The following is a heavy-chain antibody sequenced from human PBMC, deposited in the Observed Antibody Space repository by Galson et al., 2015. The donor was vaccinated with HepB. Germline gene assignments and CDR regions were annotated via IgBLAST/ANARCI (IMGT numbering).Heavy chain of an antibody. D-gene: IGHD3-22*01. Sequence: SVKVSCKASGDTFSSYTIGWVRQAPGQGLEWMGRIIPIVDIVNYAQKFQGRVTITADKSTNTAYMELNSLQSEDTAVYYCARDATVVTSTGGLDVWGQGTTVTVS. CDR2: IIPIVDIV. V-gene: IGHV1-69*04. J-gene: IGHJ6*02. CDR3: ARDATVVTSTGGLDV. CDR1: GDTFSSYT.